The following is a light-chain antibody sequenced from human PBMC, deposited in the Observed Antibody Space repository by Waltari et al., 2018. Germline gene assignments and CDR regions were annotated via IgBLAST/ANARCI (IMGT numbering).Light chain of an antibody. V-gene: IGLV2-23*02. CDR1: SSDVGNYNV. CDR2: EVS. Sequence: QPALTQPASVSGSPGQSITLSCTGTSSDVGNYNVVSWYHHYPGKAPKFIIYEVSEGPSVVSNRFSGSKSGNTASLTISGLQAEDEADYYCCSYAGGTTYVFGTGTKVTVL. CDR3: CSYAGGTTYV. J-gene: IGLJ1*01.